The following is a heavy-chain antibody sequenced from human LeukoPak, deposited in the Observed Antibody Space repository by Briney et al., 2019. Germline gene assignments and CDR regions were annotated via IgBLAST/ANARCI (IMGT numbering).Heavy chain of an antibody. D-gene: IGHD4-17*01. V-gene: IGHV3-21*01. CDR3: ARHDYGDKHFDY. J-gene: IGHJ4*02. CDR1: GFTFSSYS. CDR2: ISSSSSYI. Sequence: PGGSLRLSCAASGFTFSSYSMNWVRQAPGKGLEWVSSISSSSSYIYYADSVKGRFTISRDNAKNSLYLQMNSLRAEDTAVYYCARHDYGDKHFDYRGQGTLVTVSS.